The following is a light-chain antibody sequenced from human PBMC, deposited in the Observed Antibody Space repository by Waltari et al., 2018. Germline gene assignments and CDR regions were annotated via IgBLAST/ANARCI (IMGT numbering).Light chain of an antibody. V-gene: IGKV1-16*01. J-gene: IGKJ4*01. CDR3: QHYHSYPLT. Sequence: DIQMTQSPSSLSASVGDTITITCRASQAIDNDLAWYQQKSGTAPRPLIYYASNLQTGVPSRFGGIGSGTDFTLTIRSLQLDDCATYYCQHYHSYPLTFGGGTKVEIK. CDR1: QAIDND. CDR2: YAS.